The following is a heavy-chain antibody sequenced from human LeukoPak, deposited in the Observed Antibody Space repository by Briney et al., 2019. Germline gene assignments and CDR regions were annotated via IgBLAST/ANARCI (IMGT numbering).Heavy chain of an antibody. CDR3: AKDGCSSTSCYFDY. CDR2: ISNNGDTT. J-gene: IGHJ4*02. D-gene: IGHD2-2*01. V-gene: IGHV3-23*01. Sequence: GGSLRLSCAASGLTFSSYGMHWVRQAPGKGLEWVSGISNNGDTTYYADSVKDRFTISRDNSKNTLYLQMNSLRAGDTAVYFCAKDGCSSTSCYFDYWGQGILVTVSS. CDR1: GLTFSSYG.